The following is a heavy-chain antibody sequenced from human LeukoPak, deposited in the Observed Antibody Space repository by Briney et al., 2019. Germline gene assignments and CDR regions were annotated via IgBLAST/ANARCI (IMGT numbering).Heavy chain of an antibody. CDR1: GFIFSDYG. CDR2: TRFDGSIK. J-gene: IGHJ4*02. V-gene: IGHV3-33*01. D-gene: IGHD1-1*01. Sequence: GGSLRLSCAVSGFIFSDYGFHWVRQAPGKGLEWVAVTRFDGSIKQYADSVKGRFTISRDDSKNTLHLQMNFLKSEDTAVYYCARWGGTRQHYFDYWGQGTLVTVSS. CDR3: ARWGGTRQHYFDY.